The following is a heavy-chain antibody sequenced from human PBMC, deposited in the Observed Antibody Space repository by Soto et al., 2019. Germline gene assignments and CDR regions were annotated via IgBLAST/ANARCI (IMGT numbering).Heavy chain of an antibody. Sequence: PGGSLRLSCAASGFTFDDYTMHWVRQAPGKGLEWVSLISWDGGITYFADSVKGRFTISRDNSRNSLYLQMNSLRTEDTALYYCVKSLEYSSTSLYFDYWGQGTLVTVSS. CDR2: ISWDGGIT. CDR1: GFTFDDYT. J-gene: IGHJ4*02. D-gene: IGHD6-6*01. V-gene: IGHV3-43*01. CDR3: VKSLEYSSTSLYFDY.